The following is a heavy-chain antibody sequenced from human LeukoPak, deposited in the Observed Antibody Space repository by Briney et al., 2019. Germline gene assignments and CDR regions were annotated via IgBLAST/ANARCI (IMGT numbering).Heavy chain of an antibody. J-gene: IGHJ4*02. CDR2: ITSGGDYI. D-gene: IGHD3-9*01. CDR1: GFTFNTFN. V-gene: IGHV3-21*01. CDR3: ARGHYDVLAASYKWTPDY. Sequence: GGSLRLSCAASGFTFNTFNMNWIRQAPGKGLEWVSSITSGGDYIYYADSVKGRFTTSRDNAKSSLSLQLNSLRVEDTAVYYCARGHYDVLAASYKWTPDYWGQGTLITVSS.